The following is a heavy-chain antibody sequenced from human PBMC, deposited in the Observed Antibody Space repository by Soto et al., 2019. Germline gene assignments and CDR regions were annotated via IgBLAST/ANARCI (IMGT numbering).Heavy chain of an antibody. CDR2: IYPGDSDT. CDR1: GYSFTSYL. D-gene: IGHD2-2*01. J-gene: IGHJ3*01. V-gene: IGHV5-51*01. Sequence: GESLKISGKGSGYSFTSYLIGWVRQMPGKGLEWMGIIYPGDSDTTYSPSFQGQVTISGDKSISTAYLQWSSLKASDTAMYYCARGGYCSSTSCYEGQDDAFDVWGQGTMVTVSS. CDR3: ARGGYCSSTSCYEGQDDAFDV.